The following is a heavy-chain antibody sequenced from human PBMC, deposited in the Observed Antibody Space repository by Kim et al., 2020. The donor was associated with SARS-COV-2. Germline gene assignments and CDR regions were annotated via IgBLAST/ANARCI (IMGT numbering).Heavy chain of an antibody. CDR2: IRSKAYGGTT. V-gene: IGHV3-49*04. J-gene: IGHJ6*03. Sequence: SLRLSCTASGFTFGDYAMSWVRQAPGKGLEWVGFIRSKAYGGTTEYAASVKGRFTISRDDSKSIAYLQMNSLKTEDTAVYYCTRGAMSSGSWDYYYYYMDVWGKGTTVTVSS. D-gene: IGHD3-10*01. CDR1: GFTFGDYA. CDR3: TRGAMSSGSWDYYYYYMDV.